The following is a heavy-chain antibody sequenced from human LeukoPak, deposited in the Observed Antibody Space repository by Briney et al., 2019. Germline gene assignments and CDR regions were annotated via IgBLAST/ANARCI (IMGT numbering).Heavy chain of an antibody. V-gene: IGHV4-31*03. CDR1: GGSISSGGYY. J-gene: IGHJ4*02. CDR3: ARAEGLRSYFDY. CDR2: IYYSGST. Sequence: SETLSLTCTVSGGSISSGGYYWRWIRQHPGKGLEWIGYIYYSGSTYYNPSLKSRVTISVDTSKNQFSLKLSSVTAADTAVYYCARAEGLRSYFDYWGQGTLVTVSS.